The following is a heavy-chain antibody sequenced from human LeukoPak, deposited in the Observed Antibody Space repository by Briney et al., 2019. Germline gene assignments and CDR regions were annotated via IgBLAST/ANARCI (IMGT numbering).Heavy chain of an antibody. D-gene: IGHD3-16*01. J-gene: IGHJ6*02. CDR1: GFTFSNYA. Sequence: PGGSLRLSCAASGFTFSNYAMSWLRQAPGKGLEWVSVISGSGATTYYADSVKGRFTISRDNSKNTLYLQVDGLRAEDTAVYYCAKGLWGAYYYGMDVWGQGTTVTVSS. V-gene: IGHV3-23*01. CDR2: ISGSGATT. CDR3: AKGLWGAYYYGMDV.